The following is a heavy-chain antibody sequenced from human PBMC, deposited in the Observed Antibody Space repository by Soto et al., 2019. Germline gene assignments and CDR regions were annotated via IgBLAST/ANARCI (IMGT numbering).Heavy chain of an antibody. D-gene: IGHD3-10*01. J-gene: IGHJ6*02. CDR1: GFSVTANY. CDR3: ARDMVRGMDV. V-gene: IGHV3-66*01. CDR2: IYSGGST. Sequence: PGGSLRLSCEVSGFSVTANYMSWVRQAPEKGLEWVSVIYSGGSTYYADSVKGRFTISRDNSKNTLYLQMNSLRAEDTAVYYCARDMVRGMDVWGQGTTVTVSS.